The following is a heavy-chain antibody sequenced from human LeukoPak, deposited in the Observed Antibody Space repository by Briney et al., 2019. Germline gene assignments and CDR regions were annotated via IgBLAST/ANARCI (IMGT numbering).Heavy chain of an antibody. CDR2: IYYSGST. V-gene: IGHV4-59*01. D-gene: IGHD3/OR15-3a*01. CDR3: ARVGLVRAVDY. Sequence: SETLSLTCTVSGGTISSYYWSWIRQPPGKGLEWIGYIYYSGSTNYNPSLKSRVTISVDTSKNQFSLKLSSVTAADTAVYYCARVGLVRAVDYWGQGTLVTVSS. J-gene: IGHJ4*02. CDR1: GGTISSYY.